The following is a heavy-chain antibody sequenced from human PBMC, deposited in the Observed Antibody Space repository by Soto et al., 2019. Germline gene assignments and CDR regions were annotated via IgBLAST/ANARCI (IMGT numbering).Heavy chain of an antibody. CDR3: ARLLYIWGSYDPSEFDY. CDR2: IYSDGST. CDR1: GFSVRSNY. D-gene: IGHD3-16*01. J-gene: IGHJ4*02. V-gene: IGHV3-53*01. Sequence: GGSLRLSCAASGFSVRSNYMSWVRQAPGKGLEWVSIIYSDGSTYYADSVKGRFTISRENSKNTLYLQMNSLRSEDTAVYYCARLLYIWGSYDPSEFDYWGQGTLVTVSS.